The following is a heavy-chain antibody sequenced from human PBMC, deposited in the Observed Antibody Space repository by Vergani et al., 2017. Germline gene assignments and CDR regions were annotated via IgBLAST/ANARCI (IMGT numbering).Heavy chain of an antibody. J-gene: IGHJ6*03. CDR3: ARTDGYNPYCYYYYIDV. Sequence: QVQLVQSGAEVKKPGASVKVSCKASGYTFTSYGISWVRQAPGQGLEWMGWISAYNGNTKDAQKLQGRVTMTTDTSTSTAYMEPRILRSDDTTVYYCARTDGYNPYCYYYYIDVWGKGTTVTVSS. CDR2: ISAYNGNT. V-gene: IGHV1-18*04. CDR1: GYTFTSYG. D-gene: IGHD5-24*01.